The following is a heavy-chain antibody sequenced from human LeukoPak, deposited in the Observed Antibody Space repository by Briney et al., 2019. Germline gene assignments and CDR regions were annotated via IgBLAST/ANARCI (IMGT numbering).Heavy chain of an antibody. V-gene: IGHV4-30-2*01. J-gene: IGHJ4*02. Sequence: SETLSLTCAVSGGSISSGDYSWSWIRQPPGKGLEWIGYIYHSGSTYYNPSLKSRVTISVDTSKNQFSLKLSSVTAADTAVYYCARTITYSSSWYYFDYWGQGTLVTVSS. D-gene: IGHD6-13*01. CDR2: IYHSGST. CDR3: ARTITYSSSWYYFDY. CDR1: GGSISSGDYS.